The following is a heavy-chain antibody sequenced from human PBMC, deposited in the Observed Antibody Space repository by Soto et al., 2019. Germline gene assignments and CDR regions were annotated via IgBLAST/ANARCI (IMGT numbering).Heavy chain of an antibody. D-gene: IGHD2-15*01. CDR3: AKDSRGVIVVVVAAPFDY. CDR1: GFTFSSYA. CDR2: ISGSGGST. J-gene: IGHJ4*02. V-gene: IGHV3-23*01. Sequence: EVQLLESGGGLVQPGGSLRLSCAASGFTFSSYAMSWVRQAPGKGLEWVSAISGSGGSTYYADSVKGRFTISRDNSKNTLYVQMNSLRAEDTAVYYCAKDSRGVIVVVVAAPFDYWGQGNLVTVSS.